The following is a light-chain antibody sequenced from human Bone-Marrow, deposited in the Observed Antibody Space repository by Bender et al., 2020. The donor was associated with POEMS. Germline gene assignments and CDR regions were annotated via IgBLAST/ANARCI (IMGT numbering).Light chain of an antibody. CDR1: SSDVGGYNY. V-gene: IGLV2-11*01. CDR3: CSYAGINTFVL. CDR2: AVT. Sequence: QSALTQPRSVSGSPGQSVPISCTGTSSDVGGYNYVSWYQQHPGKVPKLMIYAVTERPSGVPDRFSGSKSGNTASLTISGLQADDEADYYCCSYAGINTFVLFGGGTKLTVL. J-gene: IGLJ2*01.